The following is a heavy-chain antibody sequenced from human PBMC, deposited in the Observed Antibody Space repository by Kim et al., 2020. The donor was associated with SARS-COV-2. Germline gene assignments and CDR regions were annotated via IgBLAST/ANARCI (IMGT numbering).Heavy chain of an antibody. J-gene: IGHJ4*02. D-gene: IGHD5-12*01. Sequence: NYYADSVRGRFTISRDKSKDTLYLQMNSLRVDDTAVYYCAGSSDFDPFDYWGQGTLVTVSS. CDR3: AGSSDFDPFDY. V-gene: IGHV3-33*01. CDR2: N.